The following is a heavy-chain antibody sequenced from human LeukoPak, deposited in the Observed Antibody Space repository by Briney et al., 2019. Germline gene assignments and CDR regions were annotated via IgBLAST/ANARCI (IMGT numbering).Heavy chain of an antibody. CDR1: GFTFSNAW. Sequence: PGGSLRLSCAASGFTFSNAWMSWVRQAPGKGLEWVGRIKRKSDGGTTDYAAPVKGRFTISRDDSKNTLYLQMNSLKTEDTAVYYCTTGYYYDTGGYWYDWGQGTLVTVSS. CDR2: IKRKSDGGTT. CDR3: TTGYYYDTGGYWYD. J-gene: IGHJ4*02. V-gene: IGHV3-15*01. D-gene: IGHD3-22*01.